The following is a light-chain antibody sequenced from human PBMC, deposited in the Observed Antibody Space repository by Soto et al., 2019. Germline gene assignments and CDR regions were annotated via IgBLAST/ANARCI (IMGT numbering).Light chain of an antibody. CDR1: SSDVGGYNY. J-gene: IGLJ2*01. V-gene: IGLV2-14*01. Sequence: QSALTQPASVSGSPGQSITISCTGTSSDVGGYNYVSWYQHLPGKAPKLMIYAVSNRPSGVSNRFSGSKSGNTASLTISGLQAEDEADYYCSSYTSSSTLEFGGGTKLTVL. CDR2: AVS. CDR3: SSYTSSSTLE.